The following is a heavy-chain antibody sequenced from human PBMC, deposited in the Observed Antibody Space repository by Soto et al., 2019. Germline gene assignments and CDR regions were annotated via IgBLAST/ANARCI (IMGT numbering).Heavy chain of an antibody. CDR3: ARQIYDSDTGPNFQYYFDS. V-gene: IGHV5-10-1*01. Sequence: GESLKISCKGSGYSFAGYWITWVRQKSGKGLEWMGRIDPSDSQTYYSPSFRGHVTISVTKSITTVFLQWSSLRASDTAMYYCARQIYDSDTGPNFQYYFDSWGQGTPVTVSS. D-gene: IGHD3-22*01. CDR2: IDPSDSQT. CDR1: GYSFAGYW. J-gene: IGHJ4*02.